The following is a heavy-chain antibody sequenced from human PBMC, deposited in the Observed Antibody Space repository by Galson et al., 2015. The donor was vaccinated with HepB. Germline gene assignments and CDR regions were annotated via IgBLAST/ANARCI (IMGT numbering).Heavy chain of an antibody. CDR2: ISGSGGST. CDR1: GFTFSSYA. J-gene: IGHJ4*02. V-gene: IGHV3-23*01. Sequence: SLRLSCAASGFTFSSYAMSWVRQAPGKGLEWVSAISGSGGSTYYADSVKGRFTISRDNSKNTLYLQMNSLRAEDTAVYYCARDADPAHLPTDYWGQGTLVTVSS. CDR3: ARDADPAHLPTDY.